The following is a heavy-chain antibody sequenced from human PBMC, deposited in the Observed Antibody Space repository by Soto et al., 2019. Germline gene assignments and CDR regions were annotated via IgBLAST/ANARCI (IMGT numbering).Heavy chain of an antibody. CDR3: ARANGYYDFWSGYQYYYGMDV. J-gene: IGHJ6*02. Sequence: ASVKVSCKTSGYTFTNHGINWVRQAPGQGLEWTGWINPYNANTNYAQKLQGRVTMTRDTSTSTVYMELSSLRSEDTAVYYCARANGYYDFWSGYQYYYGMDVWGQGTTVTVSS. V-gene: IGHV1-18*04. CDR1: GYTFTNHG. CDR2: INPYNANT. D-gene: IGHD3-3*01.